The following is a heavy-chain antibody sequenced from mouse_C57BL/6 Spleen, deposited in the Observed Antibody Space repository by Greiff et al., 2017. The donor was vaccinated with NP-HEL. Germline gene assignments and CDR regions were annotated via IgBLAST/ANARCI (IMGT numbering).Heavy chain of an antibody. V-gene: IGHV1-50*01. J-gene: IGHJ4*01. CDR1: GYTFTSYW. CDR3: ARKGGYGYDWGGAMDY. Sequence: QVQLQQPGAELVKPGASVKLSCKASGYTFTSYWMQWVKQRPGQGLEWIGEIDPSDSYTNYNQKFKGKATLTVDTSSSTAYMQLSSLTSEDSAVYYCARKGGYGYDWGGAMDYWGQGTSVTVSS. D-gene: IGHD2-2*01. CDR2: IDPSDSYT.